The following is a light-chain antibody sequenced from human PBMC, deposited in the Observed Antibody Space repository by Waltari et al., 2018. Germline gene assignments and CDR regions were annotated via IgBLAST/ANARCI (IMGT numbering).Light chain of an antibody. V-gene: IGKV3-20*01. CDR3: QHYVSLPVT. J-gene: IGKJ1*01. CDR1: QSVGRS. CDR2: GSS. Sequence: EILLTQSPGTLSLSPGERATLSCMAGQSVGRSLAWYQQKPGQPPRLLIYGSSNRATGTPDRFSGGGSGTDFSLTISRLEPEDVAVYYCQHYVSLPVTFGQGTKVEIK.